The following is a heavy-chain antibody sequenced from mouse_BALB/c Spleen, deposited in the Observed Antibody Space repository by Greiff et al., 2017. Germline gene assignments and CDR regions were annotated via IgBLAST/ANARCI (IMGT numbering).Heavy chain of an antibody. D-gene: IGHD2-4*01. CDR2: ISSGGSYT. V-gene: IGHV5-9-4*01. CDR3: ARSYYDYDYWYFDV. J-gene: IGHJ1*01. CDR1: GFTFSSYA. Sequence: EVNVVESGGGLVKPGGSLKLSCAASGFTFSSYAMSWVRQSPEKRLEWVAEISSGGSYTYYPDTVTGRFTISRDNAKNTLYLEMSSLRSEDTAMYYCARSYYDYDYWYFDVWGAGTTVTVSS.